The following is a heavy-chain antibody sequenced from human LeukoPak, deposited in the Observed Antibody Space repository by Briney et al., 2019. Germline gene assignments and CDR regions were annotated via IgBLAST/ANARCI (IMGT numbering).Heavy chain of an antibody. CDR3: ARESYGSRSYDYYYYMDV. J-gene: IGHJ6*03. CDR2: ISYSGST. V-gene: IGHV4-59*12. CDR1: GITFSSSS. Sequence: GPLRLSCLASGITFSSSSMSWVRQAPGKGLEWIAIISYSGSTYYNPSLKSRVTTSVDTSKNQFSLKLSSVTAADTAVYYCARESYGSRSYDYYYYMDVWGKGTTVTVSS. D-gene: IGHD3-10*01.